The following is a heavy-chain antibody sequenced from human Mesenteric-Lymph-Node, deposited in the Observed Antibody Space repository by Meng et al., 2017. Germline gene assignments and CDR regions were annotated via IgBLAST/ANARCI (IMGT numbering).Heavy chain of an antibody. V-gene: IGHV4-34*01. D-gene: IGHD3-16*02. Sequence: QVQRQQWGAGLLKPSETLSLTCAVYGGSFSGYYWSWIRQPPGKGLEWIGEINHSGSTNYNPSLKSRVTISVDTSKNQFSLKLSSVTAADTAVYYCAREATFGGVIVNKWGQGTLVTVSS. CDR3: AREATFGGVIVNK. CDR1: GGSFSGYY. J-gene: IGHJ4*02. CDR2: INHSGST.